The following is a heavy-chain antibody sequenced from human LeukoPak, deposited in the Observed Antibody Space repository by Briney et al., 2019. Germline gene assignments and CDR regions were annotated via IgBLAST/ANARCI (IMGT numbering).Heavy chain of an antibody. CDR3: ARGVSRGYSYGRYYMDV. CDR2: IYYSGST. D-gene: IGHD5-18*01. CDR1: GGSISSYY. V-gene: IGHV4-59*01. J-gene: IGHJ6*03. Sequence: SETLSLTCTVSGGSISSYYWSWIRQPPGKGLEWIGYIYYSGSTNNNPSLKSRVTISVDKSKNQISLKLSSVTAADTAVYYCARGVSRGYSYGRYYMDVWGKGTTVTISS.